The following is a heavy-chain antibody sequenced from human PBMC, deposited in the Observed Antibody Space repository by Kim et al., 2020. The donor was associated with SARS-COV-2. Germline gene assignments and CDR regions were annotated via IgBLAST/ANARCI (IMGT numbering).Heavy chain of an antibody. CDR1: GFTFDDYT. V-gene: IGHV3-43*01. Sequence: GGSLRLSCAASGFTFDDYTMHWVRQAPGKGLEWVSLISWDGGSTYYADSVKGRFTISRDNSKNSLYLQMNSLRTEDTALYYCAKDIRPAGYCSGGSCYDYYYGMDVWGQGTTVTVSS. J-gene: IGHJ6*02. CDR2: ISWDGGST. CDR3: AKDIRPAGYCSGGSCYDYYYGMDV. D-gene: IGHD2-15*01.